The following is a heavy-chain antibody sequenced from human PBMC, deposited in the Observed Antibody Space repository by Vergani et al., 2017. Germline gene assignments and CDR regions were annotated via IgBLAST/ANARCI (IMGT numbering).Heavy chain of an antibody. CDR3: VREGSYCGSTTCRNPSYVYYYHMDV. J-gene: IGHJ6*03. D-gene: IGHD2-21*01. CDR2: IYYDGSKK. V-gene: IGHV3-33*01. Sequence: QVPLVESGGGVVQPGGSLRLSCAASGFTFNIYGMHWVRQAPVKGLEWVAIIYYDGSKKYYADSVKGRFTISRDNSRNTLDLLMSSLRAEDTAIYYCVREGSYCGSTTCRNPSYVYYYHMDVWGEGTTVTVSS. CDR1: GFTFNIYG.